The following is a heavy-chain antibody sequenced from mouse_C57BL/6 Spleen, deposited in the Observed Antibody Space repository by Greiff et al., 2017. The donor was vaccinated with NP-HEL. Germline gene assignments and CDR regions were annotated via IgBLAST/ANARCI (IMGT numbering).Heavy chain of an antibody. CDR2: IRSKSSNYAT. V-gene: IGHV10-3*01. J-gene: IGHJ3*01. Sequence: EVMLVESGGGLVQPKGSLKLSCAASGFTFNTYAMHWVRQAPGKGLEWVARIRSKSSNYATYYADSVKDRFTISRDDSQSMLYLQMNNLKTEDTAMYYCVRGGIYYYGSSYESFAYWGQGTLVTVSA. CDR1: GFTFNTYA. CDR3: VRGGIYYYGSSYESFAY. D-gene: IGHD1-1*01.